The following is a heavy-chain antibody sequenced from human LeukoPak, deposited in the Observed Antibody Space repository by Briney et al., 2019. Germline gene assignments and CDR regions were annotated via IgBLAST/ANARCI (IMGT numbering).Heavy chain of an antibody. V-gene: IGHV3-9*01. CDR1: GFTFDDYA. J-gene: IGHJ3*02. CDR3: ASPRSSGWYGDDAFDI. D-gene: IGHD6-19*01. Sequence: GGSLRLSCAASGFTFDDYAMHWVRQAPGKGLEWVSGISWNSGSIVYADSVKGRFTISRDNAKNSLYLQMNSLRAEDTAVYYCASPRSSGWYGDDAFDIWGQGTMVTVSS. CDR2: ISWNSGSI.